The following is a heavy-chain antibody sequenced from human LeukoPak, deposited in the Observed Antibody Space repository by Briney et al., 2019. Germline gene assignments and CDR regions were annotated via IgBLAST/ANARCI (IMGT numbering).Heavy chain of an antibody. Sequence: GGSLSLSCAASGFTFSSYEMNWVRQAPGRGLEWVSYISSSGSTIYYADSVKGRFTISRDNAKNSLYLQMNSLRAEDTAVYYCARDGGYSSGIQPWGQGTLVTVSS. J-gene: IGHJ5*02. CDR2: ISSSGSTI. V-gene: IGHV3-48*03. D-gene: IGHD6-19*01. CDR3: ARDGGYSSGIQP. CDR1: GFTFSSYE.